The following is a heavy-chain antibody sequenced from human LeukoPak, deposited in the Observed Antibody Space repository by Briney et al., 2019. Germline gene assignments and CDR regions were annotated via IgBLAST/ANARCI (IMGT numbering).Heavy chain of an antibody. Sequence: GGSLRLSCAASGFTFSSYDMHWVRQATGKGLEWVSAIGTAGDTYYPGSVKGRFTISRENAKNSLYLQMNSLRARDTAVYYCARATTQKCSSTSCERVVFFDYWGQGTLVTVSS. V-gene: IGHV3-13*01. CDR1: GFTFSSYD. J-gene: IGHJ4*02. CDR3: ARATTQKCSSTSCERVVFFDY. CDR2: IGTAGDT. D-gene: IGHD2-2*01.